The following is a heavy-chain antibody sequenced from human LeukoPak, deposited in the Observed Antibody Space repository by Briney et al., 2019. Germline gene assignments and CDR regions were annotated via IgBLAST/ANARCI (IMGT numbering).Heavy chain of an antibody. D-gene: IGHD6-19*01. V-gene: IGHV3-30*03. Sequence: PGRSLRLSCAASGFTFSSYGMHWVRQAPGKGLEWVAVISYDGSNKYYADSVKGRFTISRDNSKNTLYLQMNSLRAEDTAVYYCASRSGWRYFDYWGQGTLVTVSS. CDR2: ISYDGSNK. J-gene: IGHJ4*02. CDR3: ASRSGWRYFDY. CDR1: GFTFSSYG.